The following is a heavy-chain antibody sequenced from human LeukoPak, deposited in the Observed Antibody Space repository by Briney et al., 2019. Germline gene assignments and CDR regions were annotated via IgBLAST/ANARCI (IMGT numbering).Heavy chain of an antibody. CDR1: GFTFSRSA. CDR2: FSRDGINT. Sequence: GSLRLSCAASGFTFSRSAMHWVRQAPGKGLEWLAVFSRDGINTYYRDSVKGRFTISRDNYRKIFYLQMNSLRIEDTAIYYCATGKLDASGFDFVLPFWGQGTLVSVSS. V-gene: IGHV3-30*10. CDR3: ATGKLDASGFDFVLPF. D-gene: IGHD5-12*01. J-gene: IGHJ4*02.